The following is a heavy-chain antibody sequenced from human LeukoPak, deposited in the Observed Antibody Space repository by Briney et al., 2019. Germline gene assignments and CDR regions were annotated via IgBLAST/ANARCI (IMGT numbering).Heavy chain of an antibody. CDR3: ARGAEKEVWFDP. CDR2: IIPILDVA. Sequence: GASVKVSCKASGGTFTSHAISWVRQAPGQGLEWMGRIIPILDVANYAQKFQDRVTITADISTNTANMELSSLRSDDTAVYYCARGAEKEVWFDPWGQGTLVTVSS. CDR1: GGTFTSHA. V-gene: IGHV1-69*04. J-gene: IGHJ5*02.